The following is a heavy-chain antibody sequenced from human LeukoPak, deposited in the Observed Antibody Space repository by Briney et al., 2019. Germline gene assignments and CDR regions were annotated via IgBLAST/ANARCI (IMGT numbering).Heavy chain of an antibody. Sequence: GASVKVSCKASGYTVTGYYMHWVRQAPGQGLEWMGRINPNSGGTDYAQKFQGRVTMTRDTSISIAYMELSRLTSDDTAVYYCAAIFGGGYDELFDYWGQGTLVTVSS. D-gene: IGHD3-3*01. V-gene: IGHV1-2*06. CDR1: GYTVTGYY. J-gene: IGHJ4*02. CDR2: INPNSGGT. CDR3: AAIFGGGYDELFDY.